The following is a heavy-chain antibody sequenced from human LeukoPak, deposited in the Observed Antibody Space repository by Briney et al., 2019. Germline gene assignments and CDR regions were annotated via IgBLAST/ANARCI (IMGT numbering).Heavy chain of an antibody. CDR3: ARQLGYCSDGTCYFDY. D-gene: IGHD2-15*01. CDR2: ISESGGST. V-gene: IGHV3-23*01. CDR1: GFTFSNYA. Sequence: GSLRLSCRASGFTFSNYAMSWVRQAPGRGLEWVSAISESGGSTYSADSVKGRFTISRDNSKNTLHLQMNSLRAEDTAVYHCARQLGYCSDGTCYFDYWGQGTLVTVSS. J-gene: IGHJ4*02.